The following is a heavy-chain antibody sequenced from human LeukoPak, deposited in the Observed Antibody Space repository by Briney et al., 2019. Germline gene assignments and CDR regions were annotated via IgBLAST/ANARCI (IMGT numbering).Heavy chain of an antibody. D-gene: IGHD2-15*01. CDR2: ISGSGGTT. Sequence: GGSLRLSCAASGFTFSSFGMRWVRQAPGKGLEWVSAISGSGGTTYCADSVKGRFTISRDNSKKTMYLQMKSLRAEDTAVYYCAKSEMHCYGGICYPFYYMDVWGKGTTVTVSS. CDR3: AKSEMHCYGGICYPFYYMDV. J-gene: IGHJ6*03. CDR1: GFTFSSFG. V-gene: IGHV3-23*01.